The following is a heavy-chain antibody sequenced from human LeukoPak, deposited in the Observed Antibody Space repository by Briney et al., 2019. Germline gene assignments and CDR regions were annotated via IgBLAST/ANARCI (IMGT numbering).Heavy chain of an antibody. D-gene: IGHD5-18*01. Sequence: ASVKVSCKASGYTFTGYYMHWVRQAPGQGLEWMGWINPNSGGTHHAQKVQGRVTMTTDSSTSTAYMELRSLRSDDTAVYYCARDYTYGLFDYWGQGTLVTVSS. CDR3: ARDYTYGLFDY. CDR1: GYTFTGYY. V-gene: IGHV1-2*02. CDR2: INPNSGGT. J-gene: IGHJ4*02.